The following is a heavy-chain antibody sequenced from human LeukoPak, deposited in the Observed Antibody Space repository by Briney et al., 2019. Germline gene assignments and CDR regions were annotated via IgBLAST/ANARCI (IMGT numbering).Heavy chain of an antibody. V-gene: IGHV1-18*01. CDR2: ISAYNGNT. CDR3: ARVPGPVRGLRYFDWLSSYYFDY. Sequence: ASVKVSCKASGYTFTSYGISWVRQAPGQGLEWMGWISAYNGNTNYAQKLQGRVTMTTDTSTSTAYMELRSLRSDDTAVYYCARVPGPVRGLRYFDWLSSYYFDYWGREPWSPSPQ. D-gene: IGHD3-9*01. J-gene: IGHJ4*02. CDR1: GYTFTSYG.